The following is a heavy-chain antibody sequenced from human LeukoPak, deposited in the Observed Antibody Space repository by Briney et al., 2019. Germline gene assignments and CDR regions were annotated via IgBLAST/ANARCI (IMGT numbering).Heavy chain of an antibody. V-gene: IGHV3-11*04. D-gene: IGHD2-15*01. J-gene: IGHJ4*02. Sequence: PGGSLRLSCAASGFTFSDYCMSWIRQAPGKGLEWVSYISSSGSTIYYADSVKGRFTVSRDNAKNSLYLQMNSLRAEDTAVYYCTRVARYCSGGICYSGYWGQGTLVTVSS. CDR3: TRVARYCSGGICYSGY. CDR1: GFTFSDYC. CDR2: ISSSGSTI.